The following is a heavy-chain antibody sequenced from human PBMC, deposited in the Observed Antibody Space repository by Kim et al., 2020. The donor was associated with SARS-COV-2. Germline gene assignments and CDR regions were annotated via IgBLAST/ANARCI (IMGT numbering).Heavy chain of an antibody. CDR3: ARGLTLGGYGYYYYMDV. J-gene: IGHJ6*03. CDR2: MNPNSGNT. CDR1: GYTFTSYD. V-gene: IGHV1-8*01. Sequence: ASVKVSCKASGYTFTSYDINWVRQATGQGLEWMGWMNPNSGNTGYAQKFQGRVTMTRNTSISTAYMELSSLRSEDTAVYYCARGLTLGGYGYYYYMDVWGKGTTVTVSS. D-gene: IGHD3-22*01.